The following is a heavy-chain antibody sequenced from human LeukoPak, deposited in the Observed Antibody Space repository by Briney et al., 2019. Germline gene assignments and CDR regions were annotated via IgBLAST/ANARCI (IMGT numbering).Heavy chain of an antibody. J-gene: IGHJ4*02. D-gene: IGHD5-18*01. V-gene: IGHV4-34*01. CDR1: GGSFSGYY. Sequence: SETLSLTCAVYGGSFSGYYWIWLRQPPGKGLEWIGEINHSGSTNYNPSLKSRVTISVATSKNQFSLKLSSVTAADTAVYYCARLSRRGYSYGYGRWGQGTLVTVSS. CDR3: ARLSRRGYSYGYGR. CDR2: INHSGST.